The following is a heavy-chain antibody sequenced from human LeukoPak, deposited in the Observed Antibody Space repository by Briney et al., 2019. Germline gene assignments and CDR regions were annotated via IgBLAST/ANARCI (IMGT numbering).Heavy chain of an antibody. CDR3: ARGHGCSSTSCYITGYYFDY. CDR2: IYSGGST. D-gene: IGHD2-2*02. V-gene: IGHV3-66*01. CDR1: GFTVSSNY. Sequence: GGSLRLSCAASGFTVSSNYMSWVRQAPGKGLEWVSVIYSGGSTYYADSVKGRFTISRDNSKNTLYLQMNSLRAEDTAVYYCARGHGCSSTSCYITGYYFDYWGQGTLVTVSS. J-gene: IGHJ4*02.